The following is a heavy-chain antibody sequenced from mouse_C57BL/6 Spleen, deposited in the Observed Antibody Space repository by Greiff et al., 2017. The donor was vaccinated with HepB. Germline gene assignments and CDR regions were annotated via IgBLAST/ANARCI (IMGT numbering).Heavy chain of an antibody. CDR2: IHPNSGST. Sequence: QVQLQQPGAELVKPGASVKLSCKASGYTFTSYWMHWVKQRPGQGLEWIGMIHPNSGSTNYNEKFKSKATLTVDKSSSTAYMQLSSLTSEDSAVYYCARSGDGSSWFAYWGQGTLVTVSA. CDR3: ARSGDGSSWFAY. V-gene: IGHV1-64*01. CDR1: GYTFTSYW. D-gene: IGHD1-1*01. J-gene: IGHJ3*01.